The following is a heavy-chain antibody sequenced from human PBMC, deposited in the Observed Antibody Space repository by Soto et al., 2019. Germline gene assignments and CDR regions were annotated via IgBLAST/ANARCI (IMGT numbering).Heavy chain of an antibody. J-gene: IGHJ3*02. Sequence: QVQLVQSGGGVVQPGRSLRLSCAASGFSFSSYGMHWVRQAPGKGLEWVGLIWHDGSNKNYTGSVKGRFTISRDNSKNTVYLQMNSLRAEDTAVYYCCRYRDAFDIWGQGTMVIVSS. D-gene: IGHD1-1*01. CDR3: CRYRDAFDI. CDR2: IWHDGSNK. V-gene: IGHV3-33*01. CDR1: GFSFSSYG.